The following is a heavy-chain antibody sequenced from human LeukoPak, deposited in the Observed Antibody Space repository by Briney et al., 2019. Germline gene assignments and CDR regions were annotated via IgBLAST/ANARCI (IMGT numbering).Heavy chain of an antibody. CDR1: GFTFSSYG. Sequence: PGRSLRLSCAASGFTFSSYGMHWVRQAPGKGLEWVAVISYDGSNKHYADSVKGRFTISRDNSKNTLYLQMNSLRAEDTAVYYCAKDLGSGWYLGSFDYWGQGTLVTVSS. CDR2: ISYDGSNK. CDR3: AKDLGSGWYLGSFDY. V-gene: IGHV3-30*18. J-gene: IGHJ4*02. D-gene: IGHD6-19*01.